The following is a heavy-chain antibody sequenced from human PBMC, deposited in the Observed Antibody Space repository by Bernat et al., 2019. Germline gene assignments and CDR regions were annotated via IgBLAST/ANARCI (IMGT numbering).Heavy chain of an antibody. V-gene: IGHV3-23*04. CDR2: ISGRGGDT. D-gene: IGHD5-12*01. J-gene: IGHJ4*02. Sequence: EVQLVESGGGLVQPGGSLRLSCAASGFTFSDYAMSWVRQAPGKGLEWVSGISGRGGDTYYADSVKGRFTISRENSKNTLYLQMNSLRAEDTAIYYCAKEPRAYSGYDFDYWGQGTLVTVSS. CDR3: AKEPRAYSGYDFDY. CDR1: GFTFSDYA.